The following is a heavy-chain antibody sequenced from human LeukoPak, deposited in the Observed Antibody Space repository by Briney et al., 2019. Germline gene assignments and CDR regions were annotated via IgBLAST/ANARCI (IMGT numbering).Heavy chain of an antibody. CDR1: GGSISSYY. CDR3: ARDERYCSSTSCQVTAFDI. V-gene: IGHV4-4*07. Sequence: SETLSLTCTVSGGSISSYYWSWIRQPAGKGLEWIGRIYTSGSTNYNPSLKSRVTMSVDTSKNQFSLKLSSVTAADTAVYYCARDERYCSSTSCQVTAFDIWGQGTMVTVSS. J-gene: IGHJ3*02. D-gene: IGHD2-2*01. CDR2: IYTSGST.